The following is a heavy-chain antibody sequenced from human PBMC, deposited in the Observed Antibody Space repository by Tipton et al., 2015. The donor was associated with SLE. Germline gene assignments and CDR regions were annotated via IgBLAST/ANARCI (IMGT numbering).Heavy chain of an antibody. CDR3: ARAVGAKGWFDP. D-gene: IGHD1-26*01. V-gene: IGHV1-8*01. CDR1: GYTFTSYD. CDR2: MNPNSGNT. Sequence: GAEVKKPGASAKVSCKASGYTFTSYDINWVRQATGQGLEWMGWMNPNSGNTGYAQKFQGRVTMTRNTSISTAYMELSSLRSEDTAVYYCARAVGAKGWFDPWGQGTLVTVSS. J-gene: IGHJ5*02.